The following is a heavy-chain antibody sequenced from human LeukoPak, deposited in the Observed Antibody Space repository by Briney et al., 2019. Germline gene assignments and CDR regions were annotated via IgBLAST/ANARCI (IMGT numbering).Heavy chain of an antibody. D-gene: IGHD5-18*01. CDR3: ARGYVDTAMVEHFDY. J-gene: IGHJ4*02. Sequence: RSLRLSCAASGFTFSSYSMHWVRQAPGKGLEWVAVIWYDGSNKYYADSAKGRFTISRDNSKNTLYLQMNSLRAEDTAVYYCARGYVDTAMVEHFDYWGQGTLVTVSS. CDR2: IWYDGSNK. V-gene: IGHV3-33*01. CDR1: GFTFSSYS.